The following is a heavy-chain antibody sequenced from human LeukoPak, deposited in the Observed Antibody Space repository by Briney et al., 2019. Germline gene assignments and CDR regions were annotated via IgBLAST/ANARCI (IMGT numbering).Heavy chain of an antibody. CDR2: MNPNSGNI. D-gene: IGHD3-10*01. V-gene: IGHV1-8*01. Sequence: ASVKVSCRASGYTFTSYDINWVRQATGQGLEWMGWMNPNSGNIGYAEKFQGRVTMTRNTSISTAYMELSSLRSEDTAVYYCARGRDKKVTVVRGVPNYYYYYGMDVWGQGTTVTVSS. CDR1: GYTFTSYD. CDR3: ARGRDKKVTVVRGVPNYYYYYGMDV. J-gene: IGHJ6*02.